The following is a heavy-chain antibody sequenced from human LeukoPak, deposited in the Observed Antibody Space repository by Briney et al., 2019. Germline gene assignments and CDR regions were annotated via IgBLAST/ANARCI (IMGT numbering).Heavy chain of an antibody. CDR3: AKDVSGGCSGANCYH. Sequence: PGGSLRLSCAASGFTVKDNFMSWVRQAPGKGLEWVSAISNSGDSTYYADSVKGRFTISRDNSKNTLYLQMNSLRAEDTAVYYCAKDVSGGCSGANCYHWGQGTLVTVSS. CDR2: ISNSGDST. J-gene: IGHJ4*02. D-gene: IGHD2-15*01. V-gene: IGHV3-23*01. CDR1: GFTVKDNF.